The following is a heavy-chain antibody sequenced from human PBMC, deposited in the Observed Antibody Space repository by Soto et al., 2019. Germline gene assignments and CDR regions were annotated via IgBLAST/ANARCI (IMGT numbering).Heavy chain of an antibody. CDR1: GSTFSDYA. CDR3: AKVAGGLGYFDL. J-gene: IGHJ2*01. Sequence: PGGSLRLSCVASGSTFSDYAMTWVRQAPGKGLKWVATISATGGNIEYTDSLKGRFTISRDNSKNTLYLQLNGLTSDDTAVHYCAKVAGGLGYFDLWGRGTLVTVSS. CDR2: ISATGGNI. D-gene: IGHD3-16*01. V-gene: IGHV3-23*01.